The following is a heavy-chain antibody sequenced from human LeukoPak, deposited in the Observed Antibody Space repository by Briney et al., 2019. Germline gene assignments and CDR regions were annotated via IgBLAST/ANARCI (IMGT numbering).Heavy chain of an antibody. CDR2: IHDSGST. CDR1: GDSISSGGYS. Sequence: SETLSLTCAVSGDSISSGGYSWIWIRQTPGKGLEWIAYIHDSGSTYNNPSLKSRLSISVDTSKNQFSLKLSSVTAADTAVYYCARSNGFNDAFDIWGQGTMVTVSS. D-gene: IGHD4-17*01. J-gene: IGHJ3*02. V-gene: IGHV4-30-4*07. CDR3: ARSNGFNDAFDI.